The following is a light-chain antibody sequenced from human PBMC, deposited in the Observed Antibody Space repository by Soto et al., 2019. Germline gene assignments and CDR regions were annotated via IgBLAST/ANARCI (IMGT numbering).Light chain of an antibody. CDR2: DVS. V-gene: IGLV2-14*01. Sequence: QSALTQPASVSGSPGQSITISCTGTSSDVGGYNYVSWYQQHPGKAPKLMIYDVSNRPSGVSNRFSGSKSGNTASLTISGLQAEDEADDYCSSSTRRSTLGLVFGGGTKLTVL. CDR1: SSDVGGYNY. CDR3: SSSTRRSTLGLV. J-gene: IGLJ2*01.